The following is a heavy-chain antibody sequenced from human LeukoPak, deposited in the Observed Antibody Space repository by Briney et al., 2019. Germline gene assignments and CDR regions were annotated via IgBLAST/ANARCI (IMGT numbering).Heavy chain of an antibody. Sequence: VASVKVSCKASGYTFTSYGISWVRQAPGQGLEWMGWISAYNGNTNYAQKLQGRVTMTTDTSTSTAYMELRSLRSDDTAVYYCARVRSPMVRGVILPGVRGFDPWGQGTLVTVSS. CDR3: ARVRSPMVRGVILPGVRGFDP. D-gene: IGHD3-10*01. CDR2: ISAYNGNT. CDR1: GYTFTSYG. J-gene: IGHJ5*02. V-gene: IGHV1-18*01.